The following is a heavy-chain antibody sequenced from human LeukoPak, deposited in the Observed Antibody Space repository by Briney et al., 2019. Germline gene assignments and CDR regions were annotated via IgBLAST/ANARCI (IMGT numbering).Heavy chain of an antibody. D-gene: IGHD2-15*01. V-gene: IGHV1-18*01. CDR2: ISAYNVNT. CDR1: GYTFTSYG. Sequence: GASVKVSCKASGYTFTSYGISWVRQAPGQGVEWMGWISAYNVNTNYAQKLQGRVTMTTDTSTSTAYMELRSLRSDDTAVYYCARGVNPFDIVVVVAATPWYNWFDPWGQGTLVTVSS. CDR3: ARGVNPFDIVVVVAATPWYNWFDP. J-gene: IGHJ5*02.